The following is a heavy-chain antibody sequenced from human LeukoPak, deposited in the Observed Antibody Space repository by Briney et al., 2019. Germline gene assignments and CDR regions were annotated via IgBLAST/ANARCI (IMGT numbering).Heavy chain of an antibody. D-gene: IGHD1-26*01. J-gene: IGHJ5*02. V-gene: IGHV1-69*05. Sequence: GASVKVSCKASGGTFSSYAISWVRQAPGQGLEWMGGIIPIFGTANYAQRLQGRVTMTTDTSTSTAYMELRSLRSDDTAVYYCARDLWGALNWFDPWGQGTLVTVSS. CDR1: GGTFSSYA. CDR3: ARDLWGALNWFDP. CDR2: IIPIFGTA.